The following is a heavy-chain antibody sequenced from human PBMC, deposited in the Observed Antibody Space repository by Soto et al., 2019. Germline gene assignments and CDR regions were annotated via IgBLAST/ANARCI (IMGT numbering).Heavy chain of an antibody. J-gene: IGHJ5*02. CDR1: GFTFSGYW. D-gene: IGHD2-15*01. V-gene: IGHV3-7*03. CDR3: ARDATYCLDR. CDR2: INQGGGEK. Sequence: EVQLVESGGGLVQPGGSLRLSCAASGFTFSGYWMAWVRQAPGKGLEWVPNINQGGGEKYHVDSVKGRLTISRDNAENSLYLQMNSLRAEDTAVYYCARDATYCLDRWGRGTLVTVSS.